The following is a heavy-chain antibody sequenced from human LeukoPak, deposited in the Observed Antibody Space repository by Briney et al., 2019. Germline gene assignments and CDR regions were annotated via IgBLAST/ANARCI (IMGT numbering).Heavy chain of an antibody. J-gene: IGHJ6*03. Sequence: RSLRLSCAASGFTVSSNYMSWVRQAPGKGLEWVSVIYSGGSTYYADSVKGRFTISRDNSKNTLYLQMNSLRAEDTAVYYCARDNTPLAVTAIYYYYYMDVWGKGTTVTVSS. CDR2: IYSGGST. D-gene: IGHD4-11*01. V-gene: IGHV3-66*02. CDR3: ARDNTPLAVTAIYYYYYMDV. CDR1: GFTVSSNY.